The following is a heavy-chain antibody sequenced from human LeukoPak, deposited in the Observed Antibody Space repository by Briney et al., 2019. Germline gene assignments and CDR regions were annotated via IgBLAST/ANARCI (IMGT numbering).Heavy chain of an antibody. CDR2: ISVYNGNT. CDR1: GYTFTSYG. CDR3: ARDPYSGSPYYFDY. Sequence: ASVKVSCKASGYTFTSYGISWVRQAPGLGLEWMGWISVYNGNTNYAQKLQGRVTMTTDTSTSTAYMELRSLRSDDTAVYYCARDPYSGSPYYFDYWGQGTLVTVSS. D-gene: IGHD1-26*01. V-gene: IGHV1-18*01. J-gene: IGHJ4*02.